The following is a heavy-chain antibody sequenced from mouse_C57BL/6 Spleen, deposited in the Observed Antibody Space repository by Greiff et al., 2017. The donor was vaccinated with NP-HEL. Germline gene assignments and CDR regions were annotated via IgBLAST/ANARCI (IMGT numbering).Heavy chain of an antibody. CDR1: GYTFTSYW. Sequence: QVQLKQPGAELVKPGASVKLSCKASGYTFTSYWMHWVKQRPGRGLEWIGRIDPSDSDTNYNQKFKGKATLTVDKSSSTAYMQLSSLTSEDSAVYYCAIGLLYYAMDYWGQGTSVTVSS. CDR3: AIGLLYYAMDY. CDR2: IDPSDSDT. J-gene: IGHJ4*01. V-gene: IGHV1-74*01. D-gene: IGHD2-3*01.